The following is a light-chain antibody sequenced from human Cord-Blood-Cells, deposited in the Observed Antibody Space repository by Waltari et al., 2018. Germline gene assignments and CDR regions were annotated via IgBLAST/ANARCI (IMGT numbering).Light chain of an antibody. J-gene: IGLJ3*02. V-gene: IGLV2-23*01. CDR2: EGS. CDR1: SSDVGSSKL. CDR3: CSYAGSSTWV. Sequence: QSDLTQPASVSGSPGQSITISCTGTSSDVGSSKLVSWYQQHPGKAPKLMIYEGSKRPSGVSNRFSGSKSGNTASLTISGLQAEDEADYYCCSYAGSSTWVFGGGTKLTVL.